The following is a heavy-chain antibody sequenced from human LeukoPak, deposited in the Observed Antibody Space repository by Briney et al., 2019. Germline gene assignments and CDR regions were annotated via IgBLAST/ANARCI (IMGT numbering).Heavy chain of an antibody. V-gene: IGHV4-4*07. CDR2: IYTSGST. Sequence: SETLSLTCTVSGGSISSYYWSWIRQPAGKGLEWIGRIYTSGSTNYNPSLKSRVTMSVDTSKNQFSLKLSSVTAADTAVYYCARQDLVRGVIDAFDIWGQGTMVTVSS. CDR1: GGSISSYY. D-gene: IGHD3-10*01. CDR3: ARQDLVRGVIDAFDI. J-gene: IGHJ3*02.